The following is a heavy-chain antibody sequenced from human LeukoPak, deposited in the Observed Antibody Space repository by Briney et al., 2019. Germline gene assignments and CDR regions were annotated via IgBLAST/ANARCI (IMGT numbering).Heavy chain of an antibody. CDR1: GASLSTYY. V-gene: IGHV4-59*01. D-gene: IGHD6-13*01. Sequence: SETLSLTCIVSGASLSTYYGTWIRQAPGKGLEWIGYIFYSGGTNYNSSLKSRVTLSIDTSKNQFSLELTSVTAVDTAVYYCARIGAAGTRYYFDYWSQGTLVTVSS. CDR3: ARIGAAGTRYYFDY. J-gene: IGHJ4*02. CDR2: IFYSGGT.